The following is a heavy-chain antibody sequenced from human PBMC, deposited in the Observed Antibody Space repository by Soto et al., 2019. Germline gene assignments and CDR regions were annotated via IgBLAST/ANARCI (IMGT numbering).Heavy chain of an antibody. J-gene: IGHJ3*02. CDR1: GFTFDDYA. Sequence: GGSLRLSCAASGFTFDDYAMHWVRQAPGKGLEWVSGISWNSGSIGYADSVKGRFTISRDNAKNSLYLQMNSLRAEETALYYCAIWTMVRGVITSDAFDIWGQGTMVTVSS. CDR2: ISWNSGSI. V-gene: IGHV3-9*01. CDR3: AIWTMVRGVITSDAFDI. D-gene: IGHD3-10*01.